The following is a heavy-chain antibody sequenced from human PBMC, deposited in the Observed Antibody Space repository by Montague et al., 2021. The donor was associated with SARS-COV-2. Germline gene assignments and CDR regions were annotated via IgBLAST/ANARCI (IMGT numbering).Heavy chain of an antibody. CDR3: ARGSGWMGNAFDI. J-gene: IGHJ3*02. V-gene: IGHV4-59*01. D-gene: IGHD6-19*01. CDR2: IYYSGST. Sequence: SETLSLTCTVSGGPISSYYWSWIRQPPGKGLEWIGYIYYSGSTNYNPSLKSPVTISVDTSKNQFSLKLSSVTAAGTAVYYCARGSGWMGNAFDIWGQGTMVTVSS. CDR1: GGPISSYY.